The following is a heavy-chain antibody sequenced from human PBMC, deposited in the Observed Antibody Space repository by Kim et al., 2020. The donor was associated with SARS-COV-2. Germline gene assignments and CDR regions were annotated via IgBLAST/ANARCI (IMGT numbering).Heavy chain of an antibody. J-gene: IGHJ6*02. CDR1: GYTFTSYG. V-gene: IGHV1-18*01. D-gene: IGHD3-10*01. Sequence: ASVKVSCKASGYTFTSYGISWVRQAPGQGLEWMGWISAYNGNTNYAQKLQGRVTMTIDTSTSTAYMELRSLRSDDTAVYYCARGLRRGKGYYGMDVWGQGTTVTVSS. CDR2: ISAYNGNT. CDR3: ARGLRRGKGYYGMDV.